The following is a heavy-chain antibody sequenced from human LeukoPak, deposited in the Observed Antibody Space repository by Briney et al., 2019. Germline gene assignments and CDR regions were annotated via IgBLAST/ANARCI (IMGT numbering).Heavy chain of an antibody. J-gene: IGHJ6*03. CDR3: ARVSFVRRWAYYYYYMDV. CDR1: GGSISSSSYY. Sequence: SETLSLTCTVSGGSISSSSYYWGWIRQPPGKGLEWIGSIYYSGSTYYNPSLKSRVTISVDTSKNQFSLKLSSVTAADTAVYYCARVSFVRRWAYYYYYMDVWGKGTTVTVSS. D-gene: IGHD3/OR15-3a*01. CDR2: IYYSGST. V-gene: IGHV4-39*07.